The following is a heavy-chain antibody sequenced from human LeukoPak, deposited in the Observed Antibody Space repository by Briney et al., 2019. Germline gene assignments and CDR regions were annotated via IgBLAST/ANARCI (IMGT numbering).Heavy chain of an antibody. V-gene: IGHV3-21*01. Sequence: PGGSLRLSCAPTGFTFNNYIMTWVREAPGKELEWVSSISSSSDYIYYADSVKGRFTISRDNAKNSLYLQMNSLRAEDTAVYYCAELGITMIGGVWGKGTTVTISS. CDR1: GFTFNNYI. J-gene: IGHJ6*04. CDR3: AELGITMIGGV. D-gene: IGHD3-10*02. CDR2: ISSSSDYI.